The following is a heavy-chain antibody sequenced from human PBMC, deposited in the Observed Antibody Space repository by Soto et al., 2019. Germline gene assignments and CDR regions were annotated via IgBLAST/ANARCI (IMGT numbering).Heavy chain of an antibody. CDR2: ISNSGSST. CDR1: GFTFSYYA. CDR3: AKDQMVRGITHMDV. J-gene: IGHJ6*03. D-gene: IGHD3-10*01. Sequence: EVQLLESGGGLVQPGGSLRLSCAASGFTFSYYAMSWVRQAPGKGLEWVSAISNSGSSTFYADSVKGRFTVSRDNPKNTLYSQMNSLRAEDTAIYYCAKDQMVRGITHMDVWGKGTTVTVSS. V-gene: IGHV3-23*01.